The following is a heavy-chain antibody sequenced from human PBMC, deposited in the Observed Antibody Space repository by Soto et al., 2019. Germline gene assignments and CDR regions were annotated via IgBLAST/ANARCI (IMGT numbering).Heavy chain of an antibody. CDR3: TRRVRSTGLLDY. CDR2: VYYTGST. CDR1: GNSISGTSSF. J-gene: IGHJ4*02. V-gene: IGHV4-39*01. D-gene: IGHD4-4*01. Sequence: QLQLRESGPGLVKPSETLSLTCTVSGNSISGTSSFWAWIRQPPGKNLEWIGSVYYTGSTCYNSSLKSRVSISIDTSKNQFSLSLNSVTAADTAVYYCTRRVRSTGLLDYWGQGALVTVSS.